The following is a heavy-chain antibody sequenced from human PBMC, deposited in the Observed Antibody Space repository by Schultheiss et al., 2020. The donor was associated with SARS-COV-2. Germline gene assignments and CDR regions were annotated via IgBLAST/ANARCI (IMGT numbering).Heavy chain of an antibody. Sequence: GESLKISCKGSGFSFTSYWIGWVRQMPGKGLEWMGIIYPGDSDTRYSPSFQGQVTISADKSISTAYLQWSSLKASDTAMYYCARVGPYYSYYYAMDVWGQGATVTVSS. J-gene: IGHJ6*02. D-gene: IGHD1-26*01. CDR2: IYPGDSDT. CDR1: GFSFTSYW. V-gene: IGHV5-51*01. CDR3: ARVGPYYSYYYAMDV.